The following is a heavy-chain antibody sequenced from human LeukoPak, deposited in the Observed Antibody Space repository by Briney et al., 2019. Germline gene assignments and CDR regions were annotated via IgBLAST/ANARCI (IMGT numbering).Heavy chain of an antibody. CDR1: GGSISSSSYY. CDR2: IYYSGST. CDR3: ASKTASGSYNRPFDY. J-gene: IGHJ4*02. D-gene: IGHD3-10*01. V-gene: IGHV4-39*07. Sequence: SETLSLTCTVSGGSISSSSYYWGWIRQPPGKGLEWIGSIYYSGSTYYNPSLKSRVSISVDTSKNQFSLKLNSVTAADTAVYYCASKTASGSYNRPFDYWGQGTLVTVSS.